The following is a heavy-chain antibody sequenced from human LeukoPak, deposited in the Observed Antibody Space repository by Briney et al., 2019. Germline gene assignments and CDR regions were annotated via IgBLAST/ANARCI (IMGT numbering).Heavy chain of an antibody. Sequence: GRSLRLSCAASGFTFDDYAMHWVRQAPGKGLEWVSGISWNSGSIGYADSVKGRFTISRDNAKNSLYLQMNSLRAEDTALYYCAKDEWLTHWGQGTLVTVSS. CDR3: AKDEWLTH. CDR2: ISWNSGSI. D-gene: IGHD5-12*01. V-gene: IGHV3-9*01. CDR1: GFTFDDYA. J-gene: IGHJ4*02.